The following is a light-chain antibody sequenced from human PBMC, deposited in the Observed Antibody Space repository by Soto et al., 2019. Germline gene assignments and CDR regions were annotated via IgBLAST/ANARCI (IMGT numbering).Light chain of an antibody. Sequence: EIVLTQSPGTLSLSPGERVTLSCRASQTVISSYLAWFQQKPGQAPRLLIYGASSRATGIPDRFSGSGSGTDFTLTISRLEPEDFAVYFCQQYASPPFTFGPGTTVDIK. CDR3: QQYASPPFT. V-gene: IGKV3-20*01. J-gene: IGKJ3*01. CDR1: QTVISSY. CDR2: GAS.